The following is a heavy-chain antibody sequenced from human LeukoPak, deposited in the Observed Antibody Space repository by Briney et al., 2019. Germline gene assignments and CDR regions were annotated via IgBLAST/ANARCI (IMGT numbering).Heavy chain of an antibody. CDR1: GGSFSGYY. J-gene: IGHJ4*02. CDR2: INHSGST. Sequence: SETLSLTCAVYGGSFSGYYWSWIRQPPGKGLGWIGEINHSGSTNYNPSLKSRVTISVDTSKNQFSLKLSSVTAADTAVYYCARGAARGNDYWGQGTLVTVSS. D-gene: IGHD3-16*01. V-gene: IGHV4-34*01. CDR3: ARGAARGNDY.